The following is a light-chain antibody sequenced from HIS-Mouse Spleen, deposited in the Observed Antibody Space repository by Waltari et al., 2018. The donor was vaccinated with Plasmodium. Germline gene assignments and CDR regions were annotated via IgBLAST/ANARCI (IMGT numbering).Light chain of an antibody. V-gene: IGKV3-15*01. CDR2: GAS. CDR1: QSGSSN. J-gene: IGKJ3*01. Sequence: EIVMTQSPATLSVSPGERAPLPCRASQSGSSNLAWDQQKPGQAPRLLSYGASTRATGIPARFSGSGSGTEFTLTISSLQSEDFAVYYCQQYNNLSFTFGPGTKVDIK. CDR3: QQYNNLSFT.